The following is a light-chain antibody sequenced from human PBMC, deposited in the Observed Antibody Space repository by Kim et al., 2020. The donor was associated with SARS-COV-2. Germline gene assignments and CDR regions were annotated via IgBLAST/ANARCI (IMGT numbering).Light chain of an antibody. V-gene: IGKV3-20*01. Sequence: LAPGEAATSSCRGSQSDKKNFLAWYRQRPGQAPSLLIYGASTRATGIPDRISGSGSGADFTLTISRLEPEDFAVYYCQQYGTTPYTFGQGTKLEI. J-gene: IGKJ2*01. CDR3: QQYGTTPYT. CDR1: QSDKKNF. CDR2: GAS.